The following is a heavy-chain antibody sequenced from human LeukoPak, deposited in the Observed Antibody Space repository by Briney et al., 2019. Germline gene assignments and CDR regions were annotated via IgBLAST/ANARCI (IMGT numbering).Heavy chain of an antibody. CDR1: RLTVSSYW. CDR2: IKSDGNT. CDR3: ARAPSEIGGYYPEYFRH. Sequence: PGGSLRLSCAASRLTVSSYWMHWVRQGPGKGLVWVSRIKSDGNTNYADSVKGRFTISRDNAKNTVSLQMNSLRAEDTGVYYCARAPSEIGGYYPEYFRHWGQGTLVTVSS. D-gene: IGHD3-22*01. J-gene: IGHJ1*01. V-gene: IGHV3-74*01.